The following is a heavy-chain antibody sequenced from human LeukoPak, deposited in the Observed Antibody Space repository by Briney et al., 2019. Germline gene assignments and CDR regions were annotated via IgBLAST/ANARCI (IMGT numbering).Heavy chain of an antibody. V-gene: IGHV4-39*02. CDR1: GGSIRSSSFY. J-gene: IGHJ4*02. CDR2: IHSSGYT. CDR3: ARDYGDYSDY. Sequence: SETLSLTCTVSGGSIRSSSFYWGWIRQPPGKGLEWIGSIHSSGYTSYTPSLKSRVAISVDTSKNQFSLSLRSVTAPDTAVYYCARDYGDYSDYWGQGTLVTVSS. D-gene: IGHD4-17*01.